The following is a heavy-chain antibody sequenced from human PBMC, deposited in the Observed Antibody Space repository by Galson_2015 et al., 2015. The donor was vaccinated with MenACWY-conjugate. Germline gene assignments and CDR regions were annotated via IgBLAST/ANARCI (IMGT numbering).Heavy chain of an antibody. Sequence: SLRLSCAASGFTFSSYWMSWVRQAPGKGLEWVANIKQDGSEKYYVDSVKGRFTISRDNAKNSLYLQMNSLRAEDTAVYYCARERSGYCSSTSCYTGAQLSWFDPWGQGTLVTVSS. D-gene: IGHD2-2*02. V-gene: IGHV3-7*03. CDR3: ARERSGYCSSTSCYTGAQLSWFDP. CDR2: IKQDGSEK. J-gene: IGHJ5*02. CDR1: GFTFSSYW.